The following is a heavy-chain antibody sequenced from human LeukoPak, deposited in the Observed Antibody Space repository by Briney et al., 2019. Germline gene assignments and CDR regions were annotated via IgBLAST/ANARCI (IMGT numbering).Heavy chain of an antibody. CDR3: ATVITSGNDY. Sequence: GGPLRLSCAASGFTFSRYWMHWVRQAPGKGLVWVSRINTDGSSTSYADSVKGRFTISRDNAKNTLYLQMNSLRAEDTAVYYCATVITSGNDYWGQGTLVTVSS. J-gene: IGHJ4*02. CDR2: INTDGSST. V-gene: IGHV3-74*01. D-gene: IGHD1-1*01. CDR1: GFTFSRYW.